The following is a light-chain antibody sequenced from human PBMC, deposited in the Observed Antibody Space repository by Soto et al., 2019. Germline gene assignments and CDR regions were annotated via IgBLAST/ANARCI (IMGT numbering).Light chain of an antibody. J-gene: IGKJ4*01. CDR3: MQALQTPLT. V-gene: IGKV2-28*01. CDR1: QSLLHTNGYNY. CDR2: LGS. Sequence: DIVMTQSPLSLPVTPGEPASISCRSSQSLLHTNGYNYLDWYLQKPGRSPQLLNYLGSNRASGVPDRFSGSGSGTHFTLTISRVEAEDVGIYYCMQALQTPLTFGGGSKVEI.